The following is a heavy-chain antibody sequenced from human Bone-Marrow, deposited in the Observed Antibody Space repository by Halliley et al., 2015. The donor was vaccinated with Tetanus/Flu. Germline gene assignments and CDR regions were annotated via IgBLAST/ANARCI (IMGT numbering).Heavy chain of an antibody. CDR1: GGSISSSNW. CDR2: IYHTGST. CDR3: AGSRAVAGDALDI. V-gene: IGHV4-4*02. J-gene: IGHJ3*02. Sequence: TLSLTCAVSGGSISSSNWWSWVRQPPGKGLEWIGEIYHTGSTNFNPSLMSRVTISVDRSKNQFSLRVTSVTAADTAVYYCAGSRAVAGDALDIWGQGTMVPVSS. D-gene: IGHD6-19*01.